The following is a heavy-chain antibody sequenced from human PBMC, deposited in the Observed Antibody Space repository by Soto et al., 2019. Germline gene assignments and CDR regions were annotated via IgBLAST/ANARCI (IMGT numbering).Heavy chain of an antibody. V-gene: IGHV4-31*03. D-gene: IGHD5-12*01. Sequence: SETLSLTCTVSGGSISSGGYYWSWIRQHPGKGLEWIGYIYYSGSTYYNPSLKSRVTISVDTSKDQFSLKLSSVTAADTAVYYCARDNVDIVATRFRGSWFDPWGQGTLVTVSS. CDR1: GGSISSGGYY. CDR2: IYYSGST. J-gene: IGHJ5*02. CDR3: ARDNVDIVATRFRGSWFDP.